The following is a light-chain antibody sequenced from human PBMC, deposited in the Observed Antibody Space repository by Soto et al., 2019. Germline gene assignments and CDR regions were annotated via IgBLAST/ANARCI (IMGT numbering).Light chain of an antibody. Sequence: EIVLTQSPGTLSLSPGERATLSCRASQSISRSYLAWYQQQPGQAPRLLIYGASSRATGIPDRFSGSGSGTDFTLTIGRLEPEDFVVYYCQQYGSSPLTFGGGTKVEIK. CDR3: QQYGSSPLT. J-gene: IGKJ4*01. V-gene: IGKV3-20*01. CDR1: QSISRSY. CDR2: GAS.